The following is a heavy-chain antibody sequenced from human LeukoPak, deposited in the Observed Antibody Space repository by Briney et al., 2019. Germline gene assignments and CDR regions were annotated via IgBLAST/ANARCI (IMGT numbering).Heavy chain of an antibody. CDR3: AREMAGADY. CDR2: ISWNSGSI. D-gene: IGHD5-24*01. V-gene: IGHV3-9*01. Sequence: GRSLRLSCAASGFTFDDYAMHWVRQAPGKGLEWVSGISWNSGSIGYADSVKGRFTISRDNAKNSLYLQMNSLRAEDTALYYCAREMAGADYWGQGTLVTVSS. CDR1: GFTFDDYA. J-gene: IGHJ4*02.